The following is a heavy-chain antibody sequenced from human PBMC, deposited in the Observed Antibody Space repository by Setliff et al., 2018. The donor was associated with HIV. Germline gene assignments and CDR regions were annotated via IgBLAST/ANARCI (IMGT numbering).Heavy chain of an antibody. D-gene: IGHD3-10*01. V-gene: IGHV4-34*01. CDR2: INHSGST. Sequence: SETLSLTCAVYGGSLSGYYWSWIRQPPGKGLEWFGEINHSGSTNYNPSLKSRVTISVDTSKNQFSLKLSSATAADTAVYYCARSRLHYYGSGSYLPLGYWGQGTLVTVSS. J-gene: IGHJ4*02. CDR1: GGSLSGYY. CDR3: ARSRLHYYGSGSYLPLGY.